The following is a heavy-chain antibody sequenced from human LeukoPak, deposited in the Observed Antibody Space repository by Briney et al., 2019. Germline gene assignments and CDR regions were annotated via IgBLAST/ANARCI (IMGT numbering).Heavy chain of an antibody. CDR1: GDSISGYY. J-gene: IGHJ5*02. CDR2: IYDSDT. D-gene: IGHD3-10*01. Sequence: SETLSLTCTVSGDSISGYYWIWIRQPPGKGLEWVGDIYDSDTRYNPPLKSRVTISVDTSKNQFSLKLSSVTAVDTAVYYCARDYYGSGTPVNWFDPWGQGTLVTVSS. V-gene: IGHV4-59*01. CDR3: ARDYYGSGTPVNWFDP.